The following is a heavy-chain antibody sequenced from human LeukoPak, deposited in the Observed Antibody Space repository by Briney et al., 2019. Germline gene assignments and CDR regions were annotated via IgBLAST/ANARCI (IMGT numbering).Heavy chain of an antibody. Sequence: PGGSLRLSCAASGFTFSSYDMHRVRQAPGKGLEWVAVISYDGSNKYYAASVKGRFTISGDNSKNTLYLQMNSRRPEDTAVYYCAKDPSGDSFGSYGMDVWGQGTTVTVSS. V-gene: IGHV3-30*18. CDR3: AKDPSGDSFGSYGMDV. CDR2: ISYDGSNK. J-gene: IGHJ6*02. CDR1: GFTFSSYD. D-gene: IGHD5-18*01.